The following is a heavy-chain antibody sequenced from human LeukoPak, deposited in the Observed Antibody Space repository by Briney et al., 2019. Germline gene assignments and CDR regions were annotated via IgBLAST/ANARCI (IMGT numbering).Heavy chain of an antibody. CDR3: SREGYSCPNWFDT. CDR2: IYYNGDT. V-gene: IGHV4-39*06. Sequence: SETLSLTCTVSGGSISSSSYYWGWIRQTPGKGLEWVGSIYYNGDTYYNPSFKSRVSMSVDTAKNQIPLILTSVTAADTAVYYCSREGYSCPNWFDTWGQGTLVTVSS. J-gene: IGHJ5*02. D-gene: IGHD4-11*01. CDR1: GGSISSSSYY.